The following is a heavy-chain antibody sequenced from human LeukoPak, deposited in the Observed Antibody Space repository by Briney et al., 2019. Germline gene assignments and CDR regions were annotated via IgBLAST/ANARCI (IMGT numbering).Heavy chain of an antibody. CDR1: GGSISSSSYY. CDR3: AREGATRFFDY. J-gene: IGHJ4*02. CDR2: IYYSGST. Sequence: SETLSLTCTVSGGSISSSSYYWGWIRQPPGKGLEWIGSIYYSGSTYYNPSFKSRVTISVDTSKNQFSLKLSSVTAADTAVYYCAREGATRFFDYWGQGTLVTVSS. V-gene: IGHV4-39*07. D-gene: IGHD1-26*01.